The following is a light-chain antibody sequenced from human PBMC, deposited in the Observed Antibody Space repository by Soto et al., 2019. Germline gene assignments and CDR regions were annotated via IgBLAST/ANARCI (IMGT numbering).Light chain of an antibody. Sequence: QTVVTQEPSLTVSPGGTVTLTCGSSTGAVTSGHYPYWFQQKPGQAPRTLIYDTSNKNSSTPARFSGSLLGGKAALTLSGAQPEDEADYYCLLSYRGAAVVFGGGTKLTVL. J-gene: IGLJ2*01. CDR3: LLSYRGAAVV. CDR2: DTS. CDR1: TGAVTSGHY. V-gene: IGLV7-46*01.